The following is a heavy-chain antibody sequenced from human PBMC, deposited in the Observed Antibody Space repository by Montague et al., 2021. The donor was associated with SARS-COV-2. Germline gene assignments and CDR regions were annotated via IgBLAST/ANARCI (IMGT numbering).Heavy chain of an antibody. J-gene: IGHJ4*02. V-gene: IGHV3-7*01. CDR3: ARSLFSSGSF. CDR1: GFTFSNYW. Sequence: SLRLSCAASGFTFSNYWMNWARQAPGKGLKWVASIKPDGSGQNYVDSVKGRFTISRDDAKKSLYLQMNSLRVDDTAMYYCARSLFSSGSFWGQGTLVTVSS. D-gene: IGHD3-10*01. CDR2: IKPDGSGQ.